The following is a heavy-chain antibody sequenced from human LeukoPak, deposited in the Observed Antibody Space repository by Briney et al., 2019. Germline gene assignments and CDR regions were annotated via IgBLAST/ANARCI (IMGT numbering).Heavy chain of an antibody. CDR3: ARGALAGGRDNWFDP. CDR1: GYTFTGYY. D-gene: IGHD3-16*01. J-gene: IGHJ5*02. V-gene: IGHV1-2*02. CDR2: INPNSGGT. Sequence: ASVKVSCKASGYTFTGYYMHWVRQAPGQGLEWMGWINPNSGGTNYAQKFQGRVTMTRDTSISTAYMELSRLRSDDTAVYYCARGALAGGRDNWFDPWGQGTLVTVSS.